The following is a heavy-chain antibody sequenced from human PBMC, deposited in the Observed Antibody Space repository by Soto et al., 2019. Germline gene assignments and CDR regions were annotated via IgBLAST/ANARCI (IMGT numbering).Heavy chain of an antibody. V-gene: IGHV4-31*03. CDR3: ARGLSVTLFDY. D-gene: IGHD4-17*01. CDR1: GGAISSGGYY. Sequence: QVQLQESGPGLVKPSQTLSLTCTVSGGAISSGGYYWTWIRQYPGKGLEWIGYIYYSGSTFYNRSIKSRVSTSGDTSKNLFSLNLSSVTAAYTAMYYCARGLSVTLFDYWGQGTLVTVSS. J-gene: IGHJ4*02. CDR2: IYYSGST.